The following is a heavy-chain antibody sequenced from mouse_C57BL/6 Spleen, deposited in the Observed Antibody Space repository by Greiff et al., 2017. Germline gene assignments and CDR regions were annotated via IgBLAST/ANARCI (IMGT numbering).Heavy chain of an antibody. CDR3: ARHYGSRGMDY. J-gene: IGHJ4*01. Sequence: QVQLKESGAELVRPGASVKLSCKASGYTFTDYYINWVKQRPGQGLEWIARIYPGSGNTYYNEKFKGKATLTAEKSSSTAYMQLSSLTSEDSAVYFCARHYGSRGMDYWGQGTSVTVSS. V-gene: IGHV1-76*01. CDR1: GYTFTDYY. CDR2: IYPGSGNT. D-gene: IGHD1-1*01.